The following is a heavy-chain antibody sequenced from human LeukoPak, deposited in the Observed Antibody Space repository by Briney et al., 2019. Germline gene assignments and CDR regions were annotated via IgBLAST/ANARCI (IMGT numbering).Heavy chain of an antibody. V-gene: IGHV3-15*01. J-gene: IGHJ6*03. CDR2: IKSKTDGGTT. Sequence: GGSLRLSCAASGFTFSSYSMNWVRQAPGKGLEWVGRIKSKTDGGTTDYAAPVKGRFTISRDDSKNTLYLQMNSLKTEDTAVYYCTGTGYSGYNIPRNSGFYYYYYMDVWGKGTTVTVSS. CDR3: TGTGYSGYNIPRNSGFYYYYYMDV. D-gene: IGHD5-12*01. CDR1: GFTFSSYS.